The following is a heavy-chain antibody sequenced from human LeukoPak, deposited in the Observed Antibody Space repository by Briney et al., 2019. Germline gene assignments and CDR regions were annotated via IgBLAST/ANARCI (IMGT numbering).Heavy chain of an antibody. V-gene: IGHV5-51*01. D-gene: IGHD4-17*01. J-gene: IGHJ4*02. CDR2: IYPGDSDT. CDR1: GYSFTSYW. CDR3: ARRVVDDYGLHYFDY. Sequence: GESLKISCKGSGYSFTSYWIGWVRQMPGKGLEWMGIIYPGDSDTRYSPPFQGQVTISADKSISTAYLQWSSLKASDTAMYYCARRVVDDYGLHYFDYWGQGTLVTVSS.